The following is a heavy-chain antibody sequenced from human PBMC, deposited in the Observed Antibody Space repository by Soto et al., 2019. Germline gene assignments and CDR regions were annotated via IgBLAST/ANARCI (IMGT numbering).Heavy chain of an antibody. CDR2: ISYDGSNK. CDR1: GFTFSSDS. CDR3: ARDKARGWLFEYYFDY. J-gene: IGHJ4*02. V-gene: IGHV3-30-3*01. Sequence: QVQLLESWGGVVQPGRSLRLSCAASGFTFSSDSRHWVSQAPGKGREWVAVISYDGSNKYYADYVKGRFTISRDNSKNTLYLQMNSPRAEDTAVYYCARDKARGWLFEYYFDYWGQGTLVTVSS. D-gene: IGHD6-19*01.